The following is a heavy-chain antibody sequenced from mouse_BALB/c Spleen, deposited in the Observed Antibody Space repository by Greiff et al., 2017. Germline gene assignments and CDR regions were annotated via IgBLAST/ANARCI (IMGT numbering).Heavy chain of an antibody. CDR1: GFSLTSYG. V-gene: IGHV2-2*02. J-gene: IGHJ2*01. Sequence: VKLVESGPGLVQPSQSLSITCTVSGFSLTSYGVHWVRQSPGKGLEWLGVIWSGGSTDYNAAFISRLSISKDNSKSQVFFKMNSLQANDTAIYYCARNYGYGSSYDYYFDYWGQGTTLTVSS. CDR2: IWSGGST. D-gene: IGHD1-1*01. CDR3: ARNYGYGSSYDYYFDY.